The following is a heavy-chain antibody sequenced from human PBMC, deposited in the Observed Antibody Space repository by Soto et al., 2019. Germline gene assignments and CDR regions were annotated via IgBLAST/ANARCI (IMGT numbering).Heavy chain of an antibody. CDR2: INAFNGNT. J-gene: IGHJ4*02. V-gene: IGHV1-18*01. D-gene: IGHD5-18*01. Sequence: QVQLVQSGAEVKKPGASVKVSCKASGYTFISYGISWVRQAPGQGLEWMGRINAFNGNTNYAQKVQGRVTMTTDTCTSTADMELRSLRSDDTAVYFCAREYTAVALDYWGQGTLVSVSS. CDR3: AREYTAVALDY. CDR1: GYTFISYG.